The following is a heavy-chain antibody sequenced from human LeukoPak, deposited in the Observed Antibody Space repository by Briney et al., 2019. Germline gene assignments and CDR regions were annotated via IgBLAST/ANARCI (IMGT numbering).Heavy chain of an antibody. J-gene: IGHJ5*02. CDR2: IYHSGST. V-gene: IGHV4-4*02. CDR1: GGSINSSNW. D-gene: IGHD6-19*01. Sequence: SGTLSLTCAVSGGSINSSNWWSWVRLPPGKGLEWIAEIYHSGSTNYNPSLKSRVTILVDTSKNQFSLKLTSVTAADTAVYYCARSQARLGWFDPWGQGALVTVSS. CDR3: ARSQARLGWFDP.